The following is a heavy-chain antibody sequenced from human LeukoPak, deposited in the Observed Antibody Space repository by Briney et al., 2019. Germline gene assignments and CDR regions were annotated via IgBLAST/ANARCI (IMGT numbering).Heavy chain of an antibody. CDR2: IYHSGTT. CDR1: GYSITSSSW. J-gene: IGHJ1*01. D-gene: IGHD5-18*01. Sequence: SETLSLTCAVSGYSITSSSWWGWIRQPPGKGLEWIGYIYHSGTTYYNPSLQSRVTMSVDTSKNQFSLKLSSVTAVDTAVYYCARGEYSYGYRVYFEHWGQGTLVTVSS. V-gene: IGHV4-28*03. CDR3: ARGEYSYGYRVYFEH.